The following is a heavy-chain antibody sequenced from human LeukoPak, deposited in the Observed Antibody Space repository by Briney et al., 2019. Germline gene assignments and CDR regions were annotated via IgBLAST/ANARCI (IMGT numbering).Heavy chain of an antibody. V-gene: IGHV1-46*01. CDR2: INPSGGST. D-gene: IGHD3-10*01. CDR1: GYTFTSYY. Sequence: ASVKVSCKASGYTFTSYYMHWVRQAPGQVLVWMGIINPSGGSTSYAQKFQGRVTMTRDTSTSTVYMELSSLRSEDTAVYYCARDVAYYLRWFDPWGQGTLVTVSS. CDR3: ARDVAYYLRWFDP. J-gene: IGHJ5*02.